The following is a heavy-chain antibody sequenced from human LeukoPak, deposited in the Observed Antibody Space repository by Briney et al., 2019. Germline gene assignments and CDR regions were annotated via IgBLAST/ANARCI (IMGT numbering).Heavy chain of an antibody. CDR1: GFTFSSYA. CDR3: ARGDLPVHFDY. D-gene: IGHD5/OR15-5a*01. CDR2: ISGSGGST. V-gene: IGHV3-23*01. Sequence: GGSLRLSCAASGFTFSSYAMSWVRQAPGKGLEWVSAISGSGGSTYYADSVKGRFTISRDNSKNTLYLQMNSLRAEDTALYYCARGDLPVHFDYWGQGTLVTVSS. J-gene: IGHJ4*02.